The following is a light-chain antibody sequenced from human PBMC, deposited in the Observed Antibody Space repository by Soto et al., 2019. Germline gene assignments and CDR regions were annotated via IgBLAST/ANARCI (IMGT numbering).Light chain of an antibody. V-gene: IGKV3-20*01. CDR2: GAS. Sequence: EIVLTQSPGTLSLSPGERATLSCRGSQSVSSSFLAWYQQKPGQAPRLLIYGASSRATGIPDRFSGSGSGTDFPLTISGLEPEDFAVYYCEQYGSSPRSVGQGTKVEIK. CDR1: QSVSSSF. J-gene: IGKJ1*01. CDR3: EQYGSSPRS.